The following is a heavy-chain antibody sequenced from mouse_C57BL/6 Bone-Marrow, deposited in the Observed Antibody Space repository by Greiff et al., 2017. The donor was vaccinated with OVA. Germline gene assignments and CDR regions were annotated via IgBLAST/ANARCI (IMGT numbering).Heavy chain of an antibody. CDR1: GYTFTDYY. D-gene: IGHD1-1*01. J-gene: IGHJ4*01. Sequence: QVQLQQSGAELVRPGASVKLSCKASGYTFTDYYINWVKQRPGQGLEWIARIYPGSGNTYYNEKFKGKATLTAEKSSSTAYMQLSSLTSEDSAVYFCARYYGSSVGAMDYWGQGTSVTVSS. V-gene: IGHV1-76*01. CDR2: IYPGSGNT. CDR3: ARYYGSSVGAMDY.